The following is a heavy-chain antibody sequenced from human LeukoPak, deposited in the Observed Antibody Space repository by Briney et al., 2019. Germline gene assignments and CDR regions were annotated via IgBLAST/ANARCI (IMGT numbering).Heavy chain of an antibody. CDR3: ARDRPSSLWFDTFDI. J-gene: IGHJ3*02. CDR2: VAHDDSNK. CDR1: GFTLSGYT. Sequence: GGSLRLSCAASGFTLSGYTIHWVRQAPGKGLEWLAFVAHDDSNKYYADSVKGRFSISRDKSKNTVYLQMNGLTTEDTAVYYCARDRPSSLWFDTFDIWGQGTMVTVSS. V-gene: IGHV3-30-3*01. D-gene: IGHD3-10*01.